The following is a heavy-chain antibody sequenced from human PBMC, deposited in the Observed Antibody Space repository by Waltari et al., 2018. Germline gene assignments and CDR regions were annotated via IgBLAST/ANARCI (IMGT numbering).Heavy chain of an antibody. D-gene: IGHD2-8*02. J-gene: IGHJ4*02. CDR1: GFTFRNHW. V-gene: IGHV3-74*01. CDR3: GSDLTGVQDF. CDR2: SDTDGMTT. Sequence: EVQLVESGGGLVQPGGSLRLSCAAPGFTFRNHWMHRVRQAPGKGLVWVSRSDTDGMTTDYADSMKGRFIISRDNARNTLYLQMNSLRAEDTAIYYCGSDLTGVQDFWGPGTLVTVSS.